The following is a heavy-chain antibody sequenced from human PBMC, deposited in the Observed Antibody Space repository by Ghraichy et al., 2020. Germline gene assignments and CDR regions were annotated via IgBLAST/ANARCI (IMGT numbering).Heavy chain of an antibody. CDR3: ALRPDWGQDYDIYTLDDY. Sequence: SCAASGFTFSSYAMSWVRQAPGKGLEWVSAISGSGGSTYYADSVKGRFTISRDNSKNTLYLQMNSLRAEDTAVYYCALRPDWGQDYDIYTLDDYWGQGTLVTVSS. CDR2: ISGSGGST. J-gene: IGHJ4*02. CDR1: GFTFSSYA. D-gene: IGHD3-9*01. V-gene: IGHV3-23*01.